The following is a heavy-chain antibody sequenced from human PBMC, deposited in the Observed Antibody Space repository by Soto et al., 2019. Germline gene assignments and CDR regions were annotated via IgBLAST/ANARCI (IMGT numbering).Heavy chain of an antibody. V-gene: IGHV1-18*01. Sequence: ASVKVSCKASGYTFTSYGISWVRQAPGQGLEWMGWISAYNGNTNYAQKLQGRVTMTTDTSTSTAYMELRSLRSDDTAVYYCARTLRYFDWLCDFDYWGQGTLVTVSS. CDR2: ISAYNGNT. D-gene: IGHD3-9*01. J-gene: IGHJ4*02. CDR3: ARTLRYFDWLCDFDY. CDR1: GYTFTSYG.